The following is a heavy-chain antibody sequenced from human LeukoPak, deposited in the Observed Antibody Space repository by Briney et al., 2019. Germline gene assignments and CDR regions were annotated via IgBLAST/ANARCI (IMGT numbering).Heavy chain of an antibody. CDR2: IHYSGST. CDR3: ASRATSMVPNYLDY. V-gene: IGHV4-59*08. CDR1: GGSISGYY. Sequence: PSETLSLTCNVSGGSISGYYWSWIRQPPGKGLEWIGYIHYSGSTNDNPSLKSRVTISVATSKTQVSLKLSSVTAADTAVYYCASRATSMVPNYLDYWGQGTLVTVSS. J-gene: IGHJ4*02. D-gene: IGHD3-10*01.